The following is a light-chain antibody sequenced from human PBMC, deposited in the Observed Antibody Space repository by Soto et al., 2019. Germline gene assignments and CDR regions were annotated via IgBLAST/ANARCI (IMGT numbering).Light chain of an antibody. J-gene: IGLJ2*01. CDR2: GVS. V-gene: IGLV2-14*01. CDR1: SSDVGGYNY. Sequence: QSALTQPASVSGSPGQSITISCTGTSSDVGGYNYVSWYQQHPGKAPKLMIYGVSNRPSGLSNRFSGSKSGNTASLTISGLQAEDEADYYCSSFTSSSTLVFGGGTQLPS. CDR3: SSFTSSSTLV.